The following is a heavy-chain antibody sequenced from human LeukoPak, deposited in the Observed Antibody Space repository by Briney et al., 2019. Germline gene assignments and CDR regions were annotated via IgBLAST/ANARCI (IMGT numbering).Heavy chain of an antibody. Sequence: SETLSLTCAVYGGSFSGYSWSWLRQPPGKGLEWIGEINHSGSTNYNPSLESRVTISVDTSKNQFSLKLSSVTAADTAVYYCAGTHYYDSSGYYVDWGQGTLVTVSS. V-gene: IGHV4-34*01. CDR2: INHSGST. D-gene: IGHD3-22*01. CDR1: GGSFSGYS. J-gene: IGHJ4*02. CDR3: AGTHYYDSSGYYVD.